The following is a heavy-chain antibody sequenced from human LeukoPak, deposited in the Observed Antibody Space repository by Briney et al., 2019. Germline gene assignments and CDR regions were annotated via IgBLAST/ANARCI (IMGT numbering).Heavy chain of an antibody. D-gene: IGHD1-26*01. CDR3: ARGVGSYYYYGMDV. CDR2: IYYSGST. CDR1: GGSISSYY. V-gene: IGHV4-59*08. J-gene: IGHJ6*02. Sequence: SETLSLTCTASGGSISSYYWSWIRQPPGKGLEWIGYIYYSGSTNYNPSLKSRVTISVDTSKNQFSLKLSSVTAADTAVYYCARGVGSYYYYGMDVWGQGTTVTVSS.